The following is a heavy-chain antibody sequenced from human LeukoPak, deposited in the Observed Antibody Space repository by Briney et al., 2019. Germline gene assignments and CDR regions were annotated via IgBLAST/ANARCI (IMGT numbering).Heavy chain of an antibody. Sequence: GGSLRLSCAASGFTFRSYSMNWVRQAPGKGLEWVSSISTSRSYIYYADSVKGRFTISRDNAKNSLYLQMNSLRVEDTAVYYCATRRFGELTYWGQGTLVTVSS. CDR3: ATRRFGELTY. J-gene: IGHJ4*02. CDR2: ISTSRSYI. D-gene: IGHD3-10*01. V-gene: IGHV3-21*01. CDR1: GFTFRSYS.